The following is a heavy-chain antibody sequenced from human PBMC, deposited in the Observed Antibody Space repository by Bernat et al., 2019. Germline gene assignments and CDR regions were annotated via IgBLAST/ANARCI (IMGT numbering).Heavy chain of an antibody. CDR2: IWYDGSNK. D-gene: IGHD3-3*01. CDR1: GFTFSTYA. V-gene: IGHV3-33*01. J-gene: IGHJ3*02. CDR3: ARDGYYDFWSGYPKGGDAFDI. Sequence: QVQLVESGGGVVQPGRSLRLSCAASGFTFSTYAMHWVRQAPGKGLEWVAIIWYDGSNKYYADSVKGRFTMSRDNAKNSLYLQMNSLRAEDTALYYCARDGYYDFWSGYPKGGDAFDIWGQGTMVTVSS.